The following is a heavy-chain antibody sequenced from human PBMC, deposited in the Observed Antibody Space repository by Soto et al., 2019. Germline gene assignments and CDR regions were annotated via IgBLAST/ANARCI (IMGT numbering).Heavy chain of an antibody. Sequence: EVQLLESGGGLVQPGGSLRLSCAASGFTFSSYAMSWVRQAPGKGLEWVSAISGSGGSTYYADSVKGRFTISRDNSKNPLYLQMNSLRAEDTAVYYCAKDQGRGYSYNWFDPWGQGTLVTVSS. V-gene: IGHV3-23*01. J-gene: IGHJ5*02. CDR2: ISGSGGST. CDR1: GFTFSSYA. D-gene: IGHD4-4*01. CDR3: AKDQGRGYSYNWFDP.